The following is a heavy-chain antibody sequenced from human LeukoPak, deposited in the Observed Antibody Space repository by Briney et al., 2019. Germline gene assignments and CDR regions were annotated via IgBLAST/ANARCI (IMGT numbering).Heavy chain of an antibody. J-gene: IGHJ6*02. CDR1: GFTFSSYA. Sequence: PGRSLRLSCAASGFTFSSYAMHWVRQAPGKGLEWEAVISYDGSNKYYADSVKGRFTISSDNSKNTLYLQMNSLRAEDTAVYYCARVSYFSTDYYYGMDVWGQGTTVTVSS. CDR3: ARVSYFSTDYYYGMDV. D-gene: IGHD1-26*01. CDR2: ISYDGSNK. V-gene: IGHV3-30-3*01.